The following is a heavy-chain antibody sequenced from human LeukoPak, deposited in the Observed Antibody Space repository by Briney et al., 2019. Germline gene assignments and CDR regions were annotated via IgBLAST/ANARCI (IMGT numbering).Heavy chain of an antibody. V-gene: IGHV3-23*01. D-gene: IGHD6-19*01. CDR1: GSTFSSYA. CDR2: ISGSGGST. Sequence: GGSLRLSCAASGSTFSSYAMSWVRQAPGKGLEWVSAISGSGGSTYYADSVKGRFTISRDNSKNTLYLQMNSLRAEDTAVYYCAKSSDEWLVLGYFDYWGQGTLVTVSS. CDR3: AKSSDEWLVLGYFDY. J-gene: IGHJ4*02.